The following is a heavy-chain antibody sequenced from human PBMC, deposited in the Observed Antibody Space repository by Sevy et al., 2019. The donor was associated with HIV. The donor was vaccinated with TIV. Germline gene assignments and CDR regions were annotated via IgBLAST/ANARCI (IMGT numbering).Heavy chain of an antibody. CDR1: GFTFSKYS. Sequence: GGSLRLSCVASGFTFSKYSMNWVRQTPGKGLEWVSTLSFACGRINYADSVKGRFTMSRDDSRNTFYLQMDSLRAEDTAIYYGAREGCSKPHDYWGQGTLVTVSS. V-gene: IGHV3-23*01. CDR3: AREGCSKPHDY. D-gene: IGHD2-2*01. CDR2: LSFACGRI. J-gene: IGHJ4*02.